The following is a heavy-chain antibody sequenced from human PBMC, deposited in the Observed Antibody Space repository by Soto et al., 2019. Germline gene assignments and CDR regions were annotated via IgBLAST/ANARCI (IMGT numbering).Heavy chain of an antibody. Sequence: EVQLLDSGGGLVQPGGSLRLSCAASGFTFRNYAMTWVRQGTGKGLEWVSGISGSGGRSYYADSVKGRFTISRDNSKSTLYLQMNSLRAEDTAVYYCAKAYFVWSSEQPYYFDYWGQGTLVTVSS. CDR2: ISGSGGRS. CDR1: GFTFRNYA. D-gene: IGHD3-16*01. J-gene: IGHJ4*02. V-gene: IGHV3-23*01. CDR3: AKAYFVWSSEQPYYFDY.